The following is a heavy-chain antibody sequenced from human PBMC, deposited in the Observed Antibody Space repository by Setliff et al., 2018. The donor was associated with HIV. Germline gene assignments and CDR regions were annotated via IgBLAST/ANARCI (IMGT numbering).Heavy chain of an antibody. D-gene: IGHD3-22*01. CDR3: ARQYYDSSGFDLDPYYFNY. Sequence: SVKVSCKAAGGTFSSYGISWVRQAPGQGLEWMGGIIPILGIANYAQKFQGRVTITADESTSTAYMELRSLRSEDTAVYYCARQYYDSSGFDLDPYYFNYWGQGTLVTVSS. CDR1: GGTFSSYG. V-gene: IGHV1-69*10. J-gene: IGHJ4*01. CDR2: IIPILGIA.